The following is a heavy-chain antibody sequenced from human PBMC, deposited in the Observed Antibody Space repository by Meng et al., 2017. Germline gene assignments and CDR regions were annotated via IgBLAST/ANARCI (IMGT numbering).Heavy chain of an antibody. D-gene: IGHD3-9*01. J-gene: IGHJ4*02. CDR2: INAGNGNT. CDR3: ARDGLRYFDWSNSPFDY. Sequence: ASVKVSCKASGYTFTSYAMHWVRQAPGQRLEWMGWINAGNGNTKYSQKFQGRVTITRDTSASTAYMELSSLRSEDTAVYYCARDGLRYFDWSNSPFDYWGQGTLVTVSS. CDR1: GYTFTSYA. V-gene: IGHV1-3*01.